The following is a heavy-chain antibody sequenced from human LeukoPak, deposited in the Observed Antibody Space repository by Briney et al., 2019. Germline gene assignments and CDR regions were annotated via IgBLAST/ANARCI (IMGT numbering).Heavy chain of an antibody. V-gene: IGHV3-23*01. D-gene: IGHD5-18*01. Sequence: GGSLRLSCAASGFTFSSFAMSWVRQAPGKGLEWVSAISGSGGSTYYADSVKGRFTISRDNSKNSLYLQMNSLRAEDTAVYYCALLDTAYAFDIWGQGTMVTVSS. CDR1: GFTFSSFA. CDR3: ALLDTAYAFDI. J-gene: IGHJ3*02. CDR2: ISGSGGST.